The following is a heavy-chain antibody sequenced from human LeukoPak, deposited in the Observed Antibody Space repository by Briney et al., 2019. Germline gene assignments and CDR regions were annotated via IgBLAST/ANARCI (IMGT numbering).Heavy chain of an antibody. D-gene: IGHD4-17*01. Sequence: PSETLSLTCTVSGGSFGTYYWSWIRQPPGKGLEWIGDIYYSGSTNYNPSLKSRVTISVDTSKNQFSLKLSSVTAADTAVYYCARGTTTLIYFGFWGQGTLVTVSS. CDR1: GGSFGTYY. V-gene: IGHV4-59*01. CDR2: IYYSGST. J-gene: IGHJ4*02. CDR3: ARGTTTLIYFGF.